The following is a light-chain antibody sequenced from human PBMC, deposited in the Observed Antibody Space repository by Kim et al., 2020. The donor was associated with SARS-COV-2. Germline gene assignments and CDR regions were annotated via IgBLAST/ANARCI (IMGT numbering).Light chain of an antibody. V-gene: IGKV1-16*01. CDR1: QAINY. CDR2: AAS. CDR3: QQYGDFPLT. Sequence: DIQMTQSPSSLSASVGDRVTITCRASQAINYLAWFQHKPGKAPKSLIYAASSLQSGVPSRFSGSGSGTDFTLTISSLQPEDFATYYIQQYGDFPLTFGAGTRVDIK. J-gene: IGKJ3*01.